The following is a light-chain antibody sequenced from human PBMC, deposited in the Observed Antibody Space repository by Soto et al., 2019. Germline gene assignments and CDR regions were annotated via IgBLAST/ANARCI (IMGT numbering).Light chain of an antibody. Sequence: QSALTQPASVSGSPGQSITISCTGTSSDVGGYNYVSWYQQHPGKAPKLMIYDVSNRPSGVSNRFSGSKSGNTASLTISGLQADDEADDYCSSYTSSSSVVFGTGTKLTVL. CDR3: SSYTSSSSVV. J-gene: IGLJ1*01. V-gene: IGLV2-14*01. CDR1: SSDVGGYNY. CDR2: DVS.